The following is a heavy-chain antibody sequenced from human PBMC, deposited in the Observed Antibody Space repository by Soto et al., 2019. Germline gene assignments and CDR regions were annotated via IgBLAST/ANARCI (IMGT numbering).Heavy chain of an antibody. CDR2: ISYDGSNK. CDR3: AKTVVVVRLWGLASPDFDY. Sequence: GGSLRLSCAASGFTFSSYGMHWVRHAPGKGLEWVAVISYDGSNKYYADSVKGRFTISRDNSKNTLYLQMNSLRAEDTAVYYCAKTVVVVRLWGLASPDFDYWGQVPLVTVSS. J-gene: IGHJ4*02. D-gene: IGHD2-15*01. V-gene: IGHV3-30*18. CDR1: GFTFSSYG.